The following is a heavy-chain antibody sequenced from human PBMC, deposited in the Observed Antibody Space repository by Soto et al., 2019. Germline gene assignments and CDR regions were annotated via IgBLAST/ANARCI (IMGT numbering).Heavy chain of an antibody. Sequence: EVQLLESGGDLIQPGGSLRLSCAASGFTFNIYAMTWVRQAPGKGLEWVSAISRYGDITYYADSVEGRFSISRDNSKNTVYLQMNSLRAEDTAVYYCAKDRYLDHDSRGYLFDNWGQGTLVTVSS. CDR1: GFTFNIYA. D-gene: IGHD3-22*01. J-gene: IGHJ4*02. CDR2: ISRYGDIT. V-gene: IGHV3-23*01. CDR3: AKDRYLDHDSRGYLFDN.